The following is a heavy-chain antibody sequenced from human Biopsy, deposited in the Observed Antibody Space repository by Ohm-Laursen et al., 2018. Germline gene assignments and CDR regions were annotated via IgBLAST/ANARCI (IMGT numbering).Heavy chain of an antibody. J-gene: IGHJ4*02. CDR1: GYSFTSYY. Sequence: PSVKASCNAYGYSFTSYYMHWARQAPGQGLEWMGMINPSGSTTSYPQIFQGRVTMTRDTSKSTVYMELSSLRSADTAVYFCARNAGWYGDLYYFDYWGQGTLVTVSS. D-gene: IGHD6-19*01. V-gene: IGHV1-46*01. CDR2: INPSGSTT. CDR3: ARNAGWYGDLYYFDY.